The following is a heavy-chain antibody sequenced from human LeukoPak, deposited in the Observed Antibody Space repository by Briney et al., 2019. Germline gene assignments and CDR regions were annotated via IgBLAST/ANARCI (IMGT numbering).Heavy chain of an antibody. CDR3: ASGHYDSSGYTDAFDI. V-gene: IGHV1-2*02. Sequence: ASVKVSCKASGYTFTSYGISWVRQAPGQGLEWMGWINTNSGGTNYAQKFQGRVTMTRDTSISTANMELSRLRSDDTAVYYCASGHYDSSGYTDAFDIWGQGTMVTVSS. CDR1: GYTFTSYG. CDR2: INTNSGGT. J-gene: IGHJ3*02. D-gene: IGHD3-22*01.